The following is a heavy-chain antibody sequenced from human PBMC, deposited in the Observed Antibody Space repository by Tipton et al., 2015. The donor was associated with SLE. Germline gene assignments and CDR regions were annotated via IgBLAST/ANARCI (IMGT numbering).Heavy chain of an antibody. V-gene: IGHV4-59*01. J-gene: IGHJ4*02. CDR3: ARGGPFFGVVSSFDY. CDR1: GGSISSYY. Sequence: TLSLTCTVSGGSISSYYWSWIRQPPGKGLEWIGYIYYSGSTKYNPSLKSRVTISVDTSKNQFSLKLRSVTAADTAVYYCARGGPFFGVVSSFDYWGQGTLVTVSS. D-gene: IGHD3-3*01. CDR2: IYYSGST.